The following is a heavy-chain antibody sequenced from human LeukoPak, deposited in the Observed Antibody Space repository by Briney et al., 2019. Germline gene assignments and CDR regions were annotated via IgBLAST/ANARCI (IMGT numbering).Heavy chain of an antibody. V-gene: IGHV3-11*04. J-gene: IGHJ3*02. CDR1: GFTFSDYY. D-gene: IGHD2-2*01. Sequence: GGSLRLSCAASGFTFSDYYMSWLRQAPGKGLEWLSYISGSASSIYYADSVKGRFTISRDNAKNSLYLQMNSLRAEDTAVYYCARAEHCSRTSCSDAFDIWGQGTMVTVSS. CDR3: ARAEHCSRTSCSDAFDI. CDR2: ISGSASSI.